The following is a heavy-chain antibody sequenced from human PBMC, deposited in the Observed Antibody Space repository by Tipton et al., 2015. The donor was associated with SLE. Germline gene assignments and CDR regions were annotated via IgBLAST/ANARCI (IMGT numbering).Heavy chain of an antibody. CDR2: ISSVSNTI. D-gene: IGHD1-14*01. Sequence: SLRLSCEASGFLLSSYSLNWVRQAPGKGLEWISYISSVSNTIYYADAVKGRFTISRDNAKNSLYLQMNSLRAEDTAVYYCARDETGWRTGAFDIWGQGTMVTVSS. CDR1: GFLLSSYS. CDR3: ARDETGWRTGAFDI. J-gene: IGHJ3*02. V-gene: IGHV3-48*04.